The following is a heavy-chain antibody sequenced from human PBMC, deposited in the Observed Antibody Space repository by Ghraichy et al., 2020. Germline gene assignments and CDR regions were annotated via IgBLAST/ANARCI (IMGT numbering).Heavy chain of an antibody. V-gene: IGHV1-8*01. Sequence: ASVKVSCKASGYTFTSYDINWVRQATGQGLEWMGWMNPNSGNTGYAQKFQGRVTMTRNTSISTAYMELSSLRSEDTAVYYCARGPTGYSYGYSSALDHYYYYYMDVWGKGTTVTVSS. CDR3: ARGPTGYSYGYSSALDHYYYYYMDV. J-gene: IGHJ6*03. D-gene: IGHD5-18*01. CDR2: MNPNSGNT. CDR1: GYTFTSYD.